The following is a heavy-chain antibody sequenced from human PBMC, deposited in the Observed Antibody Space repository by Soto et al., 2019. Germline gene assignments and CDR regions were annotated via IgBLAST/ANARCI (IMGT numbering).Heavy chain of an antibody. CDR1: GGTFSSYT. J-gene: IGHJ4*02. CDR2: IIPILGIA. V-gene: IGHV1-69*08. Sequence: QVQLVQSGAEVKKPGSSVKVSCKASGGTFSSYTISWVRQAPGQGLEWMGRIIPILGIANYAQKFQGRVTITADKSTSTAYMELSSLRSEDTAVYYCAREDSGYVAFDYWGQGTLVTVSS. CDR3: AREDSGYVAFDY. D-gene: IGHD5-12*01.